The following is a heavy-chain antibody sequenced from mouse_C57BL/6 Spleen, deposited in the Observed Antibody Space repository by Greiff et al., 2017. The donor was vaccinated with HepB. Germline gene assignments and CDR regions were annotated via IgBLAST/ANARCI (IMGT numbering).Heavy chain of an antibody. CDR2: IYPGDGDT. CDR1: GYAFSSSW. V-gene: IGHV1-82*01. Sequence: QVQLKQSGPELVKPGASVKISCKASGYAFSSSWMNWVKQRPGKGLEWIGRIYPGDGDTNYNGKFKGKATLTADKSSSTAYMQLSSLTSEDSAVYFCARSSYYGSSYGAMDYWGQGTSVTVSS. J-gene: IGHJ4*01. D-gene: IGHD1-1*01. CDR3: ARSSYYGSSYGAMDY.